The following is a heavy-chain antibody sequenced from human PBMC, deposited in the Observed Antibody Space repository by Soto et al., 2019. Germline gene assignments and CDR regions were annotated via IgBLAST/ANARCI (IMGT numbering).Heavy chain of an antibody. Sequence: QITLKESGPTLVKPTQTLTLTCTFSGFSLSTSGVGVDWIRQPPGKALEWLALIYWDDDKRYSPSLKSRLTITKDTSKNQVVLTMTNMDPVDTATYYCAHRQVIVGARTYYFDYWGQGTLVTVSS. CDR2: IYWDDDK. CDR3: AHRQVIVGARTYYFDY. D-gene: IGHD1-26*01. V-gene: IGHV2-5*02. CDR1: GFSLSTSGVG. J-gene: IGHJ4*02.